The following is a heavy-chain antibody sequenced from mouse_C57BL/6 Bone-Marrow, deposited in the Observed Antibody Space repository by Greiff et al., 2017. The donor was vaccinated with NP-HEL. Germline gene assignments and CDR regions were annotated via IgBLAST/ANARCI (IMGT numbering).Heavy chain of an antibody. D-gene: IGHD2-4*01. CDR3: ARRDYYDYVQLNWYFDV. Sequence: EVQLQQSGPVLVKPGASVKMSCKASGYTFTDYYMNWVKQSHGKSLEWIGVINPYNGGTSYNQKFKGKATLTVDKSSSTADMELNSLTSEDSAVYYCARRDYYDYVQLNWYFDVWGTGTTVTVSS. V-gene: IGHV1-19*01. J-gene: IGHJ1*03. CDR2: INPYNGGT. CDR1: GYTFTDYY.